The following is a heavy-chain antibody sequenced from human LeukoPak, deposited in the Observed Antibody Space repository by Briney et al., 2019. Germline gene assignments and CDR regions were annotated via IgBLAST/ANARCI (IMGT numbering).Heavy chain of an antibody. V-gene: IGHV1-2*02. CDR2: INPNSGGT. D-gene: IGHD3-3*01. CDR1: GYTFTSYD. Sequence: ASVKVSCKASGYTFTSYDINWVRQAPGQGLEWMGWINPNSGGTNYAQKFQGRVTMTRDTSISTAYMELSRLRSDDTAVYYCARDRELRFLEWLFYYWGQGTLVTVSS. CDR3: ARDRELRFLEWLFYY. J-gene: IGHJ4*02.